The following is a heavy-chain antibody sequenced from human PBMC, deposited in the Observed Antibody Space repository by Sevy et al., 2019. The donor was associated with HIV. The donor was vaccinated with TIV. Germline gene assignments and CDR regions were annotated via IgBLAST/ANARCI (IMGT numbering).Heavy chain of an antibody. J-gene: IGHJ4*02. CDR2: IYHGGST. D-gene: IGHD1-26*01. Sequence: SETLSLTCAVSGSSISSIYYWGWIRQPPGKGLEWIGTIYHGGSTYYNPSLMSRVTISVDTSKNQFSLKVTSVTAADTAVYFCARHKAPAGTYFDYWGRGTLVTVSS. CDR1: GSSISSIYY. V-gene: IGHV4-38-2*01. CDR3: ARHKAPAGTYFDY.